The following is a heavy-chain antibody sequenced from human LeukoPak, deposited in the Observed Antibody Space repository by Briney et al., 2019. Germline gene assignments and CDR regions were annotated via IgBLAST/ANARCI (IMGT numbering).Heavy chain of an antibody. D-gene: IGHD3-10*01. CDR3: ACASGSYYNGNYFDY. V-gene: IGHV1-2*02. Sequence: ASVKVSCKASGYTFTCYNMHWLRQPPGQRLDRMGWMNANSCGTNYVQKFQGRVAMTRDTSISTAYMELSRLTSDDTAVYYCACASGSYYNGNYFDYWGQGTLVTVSS. CDR2: MNANSCGT. CDR1: GYTFTCYN. J-gene: IGHJ4*02.